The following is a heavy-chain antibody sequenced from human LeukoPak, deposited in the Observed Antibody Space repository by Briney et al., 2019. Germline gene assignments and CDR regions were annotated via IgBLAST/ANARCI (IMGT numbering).Heavy chain of an antibody. CDR2: ISVYNGNT. D-gene: IGHD2-2*01. Sequence: ASVKVSCKTSGYTFSSYGISWVRQAPGQALEWMGWISVYNGNTNYAQKFQGRVTMTTDTSTSTAYMELSSLRSEDTAVYYCARWGLGYCSSTSCYHTNDAFDIWGQGTMVTVSS. CDR3: ARWGLGYCSSTSCYHTNDAFDI. V-gene: IGHV1-18*01. CDR1: GYTFSSYG. J-gene: IGHJ3*02.